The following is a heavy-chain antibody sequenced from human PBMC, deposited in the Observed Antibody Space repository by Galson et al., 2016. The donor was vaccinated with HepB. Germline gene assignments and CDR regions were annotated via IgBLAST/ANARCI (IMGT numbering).Heavy chain of an antibody. CDR3: AKGKASYSSSWYFDY. CDR2: ISWNSVNI. J-gene: IGHJ4*02. Sequence: LRLSCAASGFTFDDYAMHWIRQAPGKGLEWVSGISWNSVNIVSADSVEGRFTISRDNAKNSLYLQMNSLRAEDTALYYCAKGKASYSSSWYFDYWGQGTLVTVSS. V-gene: IGHV3-9*01. D-gene: IGHD6-13*01. CDR1: GFTFDDYA.